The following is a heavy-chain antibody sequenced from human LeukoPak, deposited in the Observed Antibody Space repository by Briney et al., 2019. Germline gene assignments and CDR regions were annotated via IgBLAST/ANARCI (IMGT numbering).Heavy chain of an antibody. CDR1: GGTFSSYA. V-gene: IGHV1-69*01. J-gene: IGHJ5*02. CDR3: AREVRDCSSTSCFDWFDP. D-gene: IGHD2-2*01. Sequence: ASVKVSCKASGGTFSSYAISWVRQAPGQGLEWMGGIIPIFGTANYAQKFQGRVTITADESTSTAYMELSSLRSEDTAVYYCAREVRDCSSTSCFDWFDPWGQGTLVTVSS. CDR2: IIPIFGTA.